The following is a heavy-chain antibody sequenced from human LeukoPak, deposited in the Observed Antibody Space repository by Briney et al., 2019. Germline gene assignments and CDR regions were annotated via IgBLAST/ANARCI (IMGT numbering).Heavy chain of an antibody. CDR1: GFTFSSYS. D-gene: IGHD1-26*01. Sequence: GGSLSLSCAASGFTFSSYSMNWVRQAPGQGLEWVSSISSSSSYIYYADSVKGRFTISRDNAKNSPYLQMNSLRAEDTAVYYGARRASGSYYRFDYWGQKPWSPSPQ. CDR3: ARRASGSYYRFDY. J-gene: IGHJ4*01. CDR2: ISSSSSYI. V-gene: IGHV3-21*01.